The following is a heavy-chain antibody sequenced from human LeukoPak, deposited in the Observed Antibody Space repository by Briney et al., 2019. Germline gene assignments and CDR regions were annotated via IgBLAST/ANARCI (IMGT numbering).Heavy chain of an antibody. D-gene: IGHD3-22*01. CDR1: GFTFSDYW. Sequence: GGSLRLSCAASGFTFSDYWMSWVRQAPGKGLEWVSVIYSGGSTYYADSVKGRFTISRDNSKNTLYLQMNSLRAEDTAVYYCAADYYDSSGYYSPHFDYWGQGTLVTVSS. V-gene: IGHV3-53*01. CDR3: AADYYDSSGYYSPHFDY. CDR2: IYSGGST. J-gene: IGHJ4*02.